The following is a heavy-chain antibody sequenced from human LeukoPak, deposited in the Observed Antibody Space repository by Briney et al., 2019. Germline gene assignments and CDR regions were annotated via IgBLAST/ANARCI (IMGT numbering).Heavy chain of an antibody. V-gene: IGHV3-33*01. CDR3: AREADCSGGNCYRGAFDI. CDR1: GFTFSKYA. J-gene: IGHJ3*02. CDR2: IWYDGSND. Sequence: SGGSLRLSCAASGFTFSKYAMHWVRQAPGKGLEWVAVIWYDGSNDYYANSVKGRFTMSRDNSKNTLYPQMNSLRAEDTAVYYCAREADCSGGNCYRGAFDIWGQGTMITVSS. D-gene: IGHD2-15*01.